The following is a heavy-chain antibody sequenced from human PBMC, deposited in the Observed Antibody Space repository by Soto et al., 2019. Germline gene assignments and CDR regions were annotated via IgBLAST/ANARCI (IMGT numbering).Heavy chain of an antibody. Sequence: GESLKISCKGSAYTFTNYWITWVRQMPGKGLEWMGRIDCSDSYTNYSPSFQGHVTISADKSINTAYLQWSSLKASDTAMYYCARHRIAADIFDIWGQGTMVTVSS. J-gene: IGHJ3*02. V-gene: IGHV5-10-1*01. CDR1: AYTFTNYW. D-gene: IGHD6-13*01. CDR3: ARHRIAADIFDI. CDR2: IDCSDSYT.